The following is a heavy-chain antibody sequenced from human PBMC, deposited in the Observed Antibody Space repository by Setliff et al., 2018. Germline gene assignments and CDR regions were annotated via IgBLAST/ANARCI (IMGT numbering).Heavy chain of an antibody. D-gene: IGHD2-2*01. J-gene: IGHJ6*03. V-gene: IGHV3-33*01. CDR3: ARARYCSSTSCYYYYYMDV. Sequence: LRLSCAASGFTFSSYGMHWVRQAPGKGLEWVAVIWYDGSNKYYADSVKGRFTISRDNAKNTLYLQMNSLRAEDTAVYYCARARYCSSTSCYYYYYMDVWGKGTTVTVSS. CDR2: IWYDGSNK. CDR1: GFTFSSYG.